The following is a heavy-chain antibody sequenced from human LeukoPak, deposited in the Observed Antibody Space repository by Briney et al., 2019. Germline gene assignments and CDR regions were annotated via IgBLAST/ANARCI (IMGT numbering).Heavy chain of an antibody. D-gene: IGHD3-10*01. CDR3: TGIPTHYYGSGSYYGYFDS. V-gene: IGHV4-31*02. Sequence: SWVRQAPGKGLEWIGYMNNRGTSNYNPSLRSRVTISVDTSNNQFSLRLSSVTAADTAVYYCTGIPTHYYGSGSYYGYFDSWGQGTLVTVSS. CDR2: MNNRGTS. J-gene: IGHJ4*02.